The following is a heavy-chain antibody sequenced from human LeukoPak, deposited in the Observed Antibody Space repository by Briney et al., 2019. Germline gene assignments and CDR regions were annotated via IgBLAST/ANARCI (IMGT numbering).Heavy chain of an antibody. V-gene: IGHV3-23*01. CDR3: AKALGDCYDSSGYYYY. Sequence: GSLRLSCAASGFTFSSYAMSWVRQAPGKGLEWVSAISGSGGSTYYADSVKGRFTISRDNSKNTLYLQMNSLRAEDTAVYYCAKALGDCYDSSGYYYYWGQGTLVTVSS. CDR1: GFTFSSYA. CDR2: ISGSGGST. J-gene: IGHJ4*02. D-gene: IGHD3-22*01.